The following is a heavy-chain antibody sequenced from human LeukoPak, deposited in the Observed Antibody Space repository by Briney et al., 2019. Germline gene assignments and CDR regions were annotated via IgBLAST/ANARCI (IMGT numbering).Heavy chain of an antibody. CDR1: GFTFSSFK. V-gene: IGHV3-48*03. J-gene: IGHJ4*02. Sequence: GGSLRLSCAASCAASGFTFSSFKMHWVRQAPGKGLEWVSYISSSGSTIFYADSVKGRFTISRDNAKNSLYLQMDSLGAEDTAVFYCAREGAYYFDYWGQGTLVTVSS. CDR2: ISSSGSTI. CDR3: AREGAYYFDY.